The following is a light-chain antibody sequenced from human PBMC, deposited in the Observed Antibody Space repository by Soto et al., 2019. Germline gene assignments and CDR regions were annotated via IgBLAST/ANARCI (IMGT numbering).Light chain of an antibody. CDR2: DVS. J-gene: IGLJ1*01. CDR3: CSYAGSSTFV. Sequence: QSALTQPRSVSGSPGQSVTISCTGTSNDVGDYNYVSWYQQHPDKAPKLMIYDVSKRPSGVPDRFSGSKSGNTASLTISGLHAEYEADYFCCSYAGSSTFVFGTGTKLTVL. CDR1: SNDVGDYNY. V-gene: IGLV2-11*01.